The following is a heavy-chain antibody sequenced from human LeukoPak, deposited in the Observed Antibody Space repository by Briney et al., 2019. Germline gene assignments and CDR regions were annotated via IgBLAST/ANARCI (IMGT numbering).Heavy chain of an antibody. V-gene: IGHV3-21*04. J-gene: IGHJ4*02. CDR2: ISNSSSYI. CDR3: AKAQQYYYDSSGYSVY. CDR1: GLTFSSYS. D-gene: IGHD3-22*01. Sequence: PGGTLSLSCAASGLTFSSYSMNWVRQPPGKGLEWVSSISNSSSYIYYADPVKGGFIISRVNSKNTLYLQMNSLRAEDTAVYYCAKAQQYYYDSSGYSVYWGQGTLVTVSS.